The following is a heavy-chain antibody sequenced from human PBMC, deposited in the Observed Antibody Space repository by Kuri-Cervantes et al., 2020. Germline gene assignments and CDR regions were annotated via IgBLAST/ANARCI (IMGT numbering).Heavy chain of an antibody. Sequence: SLKISCAASGFTFSSYGMHWVRQAPGKGLEWVAVIWYDGSNKYYADSVKGRFTISRDNSKNSLYLQMNSLRAEDTAVYYCARDPYYGDYVKTFDYWGQGTLVTVSS. V-gene: IGHV3-33*08. CDR3: ARDPYYGDYVKTFDY. CDR1: GFTFSSYG. J-gene: IGHJ4*02. CDR2: IWYDGSNK. D-gene: IGHD4-17*01.